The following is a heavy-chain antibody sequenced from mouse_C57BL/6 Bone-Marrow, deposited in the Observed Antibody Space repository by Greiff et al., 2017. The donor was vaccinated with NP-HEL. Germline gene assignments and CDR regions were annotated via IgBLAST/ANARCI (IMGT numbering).Heavy chain of an antibody. CDR2: IHPNSGST. J-gene: IGHJ4*01. CDR3: ARGLPMDY. CDR1: GYTFTSYW. Sequence: VKLQESGAELVKPGASVKLSCKASGYTFTSYWMHWVKQRPGQGLEWIGMIHPNSGSTNYNEKFKSKATLTVDKSSSTAYMQLSSLTSEDSAVYYCARGLPMDYWGQGTSVTVSS. V-gene: IGHV1-64*01.